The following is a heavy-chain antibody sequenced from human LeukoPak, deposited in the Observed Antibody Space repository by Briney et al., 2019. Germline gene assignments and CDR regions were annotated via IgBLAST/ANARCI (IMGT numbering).Heavy chain of an antibody. D-gene: IGHD4-17*01. V-gene: IGHV1-18*01. CDR3: ALTTLTTDDAFDI. CDR1: VYTFTSYG. CDR2: ISAYNGNT. J-gene: IGHJ3*02. Sequence: ASVKVSCKASVYTFTSYGISWVRQAPAQGLEWMGWISAYNGNTNYAQKLQGRVTMTTDTSTSTAYMELRSLRSDDTAVYYCALTTLTTDDAFDIWGQGTMVTVSS.